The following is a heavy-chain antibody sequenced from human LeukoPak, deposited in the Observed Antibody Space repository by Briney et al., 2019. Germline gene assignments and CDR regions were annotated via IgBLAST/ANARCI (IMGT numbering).Heavy chain of an antibody. J-gene: IGHJ6*03. Sequence: SVKVSCKASGYTFTSYDINWVRQATGQGLEWMGWMNPNSGNTGYAQKFQGRVTITADESTSTAYMELSSLRSEDTAVYYCARSRDDILTGYIYYYYMDVWGKGTTVTVSS. CDR2: MNPNSGNT. V-gene: IGHV1-8*01. CDR1: GYTFTSYD. D-gene: IGHD3-9*01. CDR3: ARSRDDILTGYIYYYYMDV.